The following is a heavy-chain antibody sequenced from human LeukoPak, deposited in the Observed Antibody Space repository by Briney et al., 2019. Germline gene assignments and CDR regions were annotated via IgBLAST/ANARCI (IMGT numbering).Heavy chain of an antibody. CDR2: ISYDGSNK. Sequence: GGSLRLSCAASGFTFSSYAMHWVRQAPGKGLEGVAVISYDGSNKYYADSVEGRFTISRDNSKNTLYLQMNSLRAEDTAVYYCARDLQWLGEGYFQHWGQGTLVTVSS. J-gene: IGHJ1*01. D-gene: IGHD6-19*01. CDR1: GFTFSSYA. CDR3: ARDLQWLGEGYFQH. V-gene: IGHV3-30*04.